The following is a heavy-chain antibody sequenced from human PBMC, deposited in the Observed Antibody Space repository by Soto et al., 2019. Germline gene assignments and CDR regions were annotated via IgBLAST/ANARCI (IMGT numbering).Heavy chain of an antibody. J-gene: IGHJ5*02. CDR1: GGSMSGGGYY. V-gene: IGHV4-31*03. Sequence: PSETLSLTCTVSGGSMSGGGYYWSWIRQHPGKGLEWIGYIYYSGSTYYNPSLKSRVTISVDTSKNQFSLKLSSVTAADTAVYYCARRHYYDSSGYYLSWFGPWGQGTLVTVSS. CDR3: ARRHYYDSSGYYLSWFGP. CDR2: IYYSGST. D-gene: IGHD3-22*01.